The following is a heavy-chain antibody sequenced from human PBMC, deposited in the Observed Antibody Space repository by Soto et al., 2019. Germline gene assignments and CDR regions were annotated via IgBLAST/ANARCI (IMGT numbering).Heavy chain of an antibody. CDR2: TYYRSKWYN. J-gene: IGHJ3*02. Sequence: PSQTLSLTCAISGDSVSSNSAAWNWIRQSPSRGLEWLGRTYYRSKWYNEYAISVKSRVTINPDTSKNQFSLQLNSVTPEDTAVYYCVRESLPPYINRAFDIGGKGTMVTVSS. CDR3: VRESLPPYINRAFDI. D-gene: IGHD4-4*01. CDR1: GDSVSSNSAA. V-gene: IGHV6-1*01.